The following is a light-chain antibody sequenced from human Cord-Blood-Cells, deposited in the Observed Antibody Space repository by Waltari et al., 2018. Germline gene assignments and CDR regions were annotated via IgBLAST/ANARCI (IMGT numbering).Light chain of an antibody. CDR3: CSYAGSSTFVV. Sequence: QSALTQPASVSGSPGQSITISCTGTSSDVGSYNLVSWYQQHPGKAPKLMIYEGSKRPSGVSNRFYGSKSVNTASLTISGLQAEDEAYYYCCSYAGSSTFVVFGGVTKLTVL. CDR2: EGS. CDR1: SSDVGSYNL. V-gene: IGLV2-23*03. J-gene: IGLJ2*01.